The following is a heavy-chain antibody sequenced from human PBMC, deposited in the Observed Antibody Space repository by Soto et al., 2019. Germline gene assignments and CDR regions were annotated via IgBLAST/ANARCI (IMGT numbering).Heavy chain of an antibody. CDR3: ASAGGSSYYFDY. V-gene: IGHV4-59*01. CDR1: GGSISSYY. CDR2: IYYSGST. J-gene: IGHJ4*02. Sequence: SETLSLTCTVSGGSISSYYWSCIRQPPGKGLEWIGYIYYSGSTNYNPSLKSRVTISVDTSRNRFSLKLRSVTAADTAVYYCASAGGSSYYFDYWGQGTLVTVSS. D-gene: IGHD2-15*01.